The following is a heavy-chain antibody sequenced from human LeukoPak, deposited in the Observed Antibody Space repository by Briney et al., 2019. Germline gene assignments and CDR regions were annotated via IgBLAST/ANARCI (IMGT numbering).Heavy chain of an antibody. CDR1: GVAISGYY. CDR3: ARPRQYYDILTGFSMDDYYYGMDV. Sequence: PSGTLCLTCAVSGVAISGYYRSWVRQPPGKGLEWIGYIYYSGRATYTPSLMSLVTLSVDTSKNQFSLKLSSVTAADTAVYYCARPRQYYDILTGFSMDDYYYGMDVWGQGTTVTVSS. D-gene: IGHD3-9*01. CDR2: IYYSGRA. V-gene: IGHV4-59*08. J-gene: IGHJ6*02.